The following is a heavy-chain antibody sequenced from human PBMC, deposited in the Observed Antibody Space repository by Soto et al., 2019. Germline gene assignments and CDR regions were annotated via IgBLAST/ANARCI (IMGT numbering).Heavy chain of an antibody. Sequence: QVQLQESGPGLGKPSQTLSITCTVSGCSSSSGGYYWSWIRQHPGTGLEWIGYLYYRGSTYYSPSLKSRVTISVDTSKNQFSLKLSSVTAADTAVYYCERRDSSGYVGGTFDYWCQGTLVTVS. V-gene: IGHV4-31*03. J-gene: IGHJ4*02. CDR1: GCSSSSGGYY. CDR3: ERRDSSGYVGGTFDY. CDR2: LYYRGST. D-gene: IGHD3-22*01.